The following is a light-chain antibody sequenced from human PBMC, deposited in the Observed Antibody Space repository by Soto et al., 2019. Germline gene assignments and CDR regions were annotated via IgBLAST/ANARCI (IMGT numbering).Light chain of an antibody. J-gene: IGKJ1*01. CDR2: DAS. CDR3: QHYNSYSEA. CDR1: QSISSW. V-gene: IGKV1-5*01. Sequence: DIPMTQSPSTLSASVGHRVNISGRASQSISSWLAWYQQKPGKAPKLLIYDASSLQSGVPSRFSGSGSGTEFTLTISSLQPDDFATYYCQHYNSYSEAFGQGTKVDIK.